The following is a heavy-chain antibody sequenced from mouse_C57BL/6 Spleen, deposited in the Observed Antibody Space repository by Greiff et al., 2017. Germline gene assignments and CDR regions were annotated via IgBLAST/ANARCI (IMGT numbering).Heavy chain of an antibody. CDR2: IYPGNSDT. V-gene: IGHV1-5*01. D-gene: IGHD1-1*01. J-gene: IGHJ3*01. CDR3: TSEGYYYGSTPFAY. CDR1: GYTFTSYW. Sequence: EVQLQQSGTVLARPGASVKMSCKTSGYTFTSYWMHWVKQRPGQGLEWIGAIYPGNSDTSYNQKFKGKAKLTAVTSASTAYMELSSLTNEDSAVYYCTSEGYYYGSTPFAYWGQGTLGTVSA.